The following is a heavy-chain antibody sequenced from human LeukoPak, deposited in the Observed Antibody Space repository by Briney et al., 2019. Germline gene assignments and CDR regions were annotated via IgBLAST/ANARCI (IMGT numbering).Heavy chain of an antibody. CDR2: IHTSGST. CDR1: GGSTSNYF. Sequence: SEILSLTCTVSGGSTSNYFCTWLRQSAGKGLEWIGRIHTSGSTNYNPSLKSRVSMSVDTSKNQFSLKLSSVTAADTAVYYCARDPEGHGYYFDYWGQGALVTVSS. CDR3: ARDPEGHGYYFDY. V-gene: IGHV4-4*07. D-gene: IGHD3-3*01. J-gene: IGHJ4*02.